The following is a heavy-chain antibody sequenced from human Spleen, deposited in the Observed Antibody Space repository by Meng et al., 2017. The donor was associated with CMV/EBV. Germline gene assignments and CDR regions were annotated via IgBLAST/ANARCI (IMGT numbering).Heavy chain of an antibody. CDR3: ARDLATLD. V-gene: IGHV3-7*01. J-gene: IGHJ4*02. D-gene: IGHD2-15*01. CDR2: IKQDGSEK. Sequence: GESLKISCAASGFTFSSNWMSWVRQAPGKGLEWVANIKQDGSEKYYVDSVKGRFTISRDNAKNSLYLQMNSLRAEDTAVYYCARDLATLDWGQGTLVTVS. CDR1: GFTFSSNW.